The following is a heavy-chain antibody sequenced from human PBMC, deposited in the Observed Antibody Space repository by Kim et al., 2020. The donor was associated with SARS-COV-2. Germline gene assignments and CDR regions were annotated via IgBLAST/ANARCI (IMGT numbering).Heavy chain of an antibody. CDR1: GYTFASFD. J-gene: IGHJ4*02. V-gene: IGHV1-8*01. Sequence: ASVKVSCKASGYTFASFDINWVRQATGQGLEWLGALDPESGRTDYAQKFQGRVTLTRNTSISTAYMELSSLRSKDTAVYYCARGYRLRRAEYWGQGSLVTVSS. D-gene: IGHD2-2*01. CDR3: ARGYRLRRAEY. CDR2: LDPESGRT.